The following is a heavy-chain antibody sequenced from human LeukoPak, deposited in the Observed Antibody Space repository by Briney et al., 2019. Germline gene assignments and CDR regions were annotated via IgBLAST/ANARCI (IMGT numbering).Heavy chain of an antibody. CDR2: ISAYNGNT. V-gene: IGHV1-18*01. CDR1: GGTFSSYG. J-gene: IGHJ4*02. CDR3: ARSPSIVVVVPSDY. D-gene: IGHD2-15*01. Sequence: GASVKVSCKASGGTFSSYGISWVRQAPGQGLEWMGWISAYNGNTNYAQKLQGRVTMTTDTSTSTAYMELRSLRSDDTAVYYCARSPSIVVVVPSDYWGQGTLVTVSS.